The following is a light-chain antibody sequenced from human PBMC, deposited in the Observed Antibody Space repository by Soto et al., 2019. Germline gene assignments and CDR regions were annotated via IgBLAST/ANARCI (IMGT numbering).Light chain of an antibody. Sequence: DLQMTQSPSSLSASVGDRVTITCQASQDITNYLHWYQQKPGKAPKLLIYDASNLETGVPSRFSGSGSGTDFIFTITSLQPEDIATYYCQQYDNLPLTFGGGTKVDIK. V-gene: IGKV1-33*01. CDR1: QDITNY. CDR2: DAS. J-gene: IGKJ4*01. CDR3: QQYDNLPLT.